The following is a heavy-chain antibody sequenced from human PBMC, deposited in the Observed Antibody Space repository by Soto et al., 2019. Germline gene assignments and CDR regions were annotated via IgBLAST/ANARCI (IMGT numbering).Heavy chain of an antibody. V-gene: IGHV3-53*01. CDR3: AGGWDYGGKSGYAFDI. D-gene: IGHD4-17*01. CDR1: GFTVSSNY. CDR2: IYIGGRT. Sequence: PGGSLRLSCAASGFTVSSNYMSWVRQARGQGLEWVSVIYIGGRTYYADSVKGRLTISRDNSKNTLYLQMNSLRAEDTAVYYCAGGWDYGGKSGYAFDIWGQGTMVTVSS. J-gene: IGHJ3*02.